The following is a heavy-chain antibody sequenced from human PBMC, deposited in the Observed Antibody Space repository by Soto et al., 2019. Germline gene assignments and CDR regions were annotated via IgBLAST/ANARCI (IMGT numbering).Heavy chain of an antibody. Sequence: GGSMRLCCVASGLNFRTYGMHWARKAPGKGLEWVANIFYDGISKYYADAVRGRFSVTRDNSKNTLDLQMTSLKEEDTAVYYCARDRQQWLTSSLDPWGQGTLVTVSS. CDR2: IFYDGISK. V-gene: IGHV3-30*03. CDR1: GLNFRTYG. D-gene: IGHD6-19*01. CDR3: ARDRQQWLTSSLDP. J-gene: IGHJ5*02.